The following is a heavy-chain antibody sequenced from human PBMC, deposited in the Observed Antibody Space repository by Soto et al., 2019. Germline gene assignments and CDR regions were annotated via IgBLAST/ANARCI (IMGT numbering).Heavy chain of an antibody. Sequence: QVQLQESGPGLVKPSETLSLTCTVSGGSVSSGSYYWSWIRQPPGKGLEWIGYIYYSGSTNYNPFLQSRVTISVDTSKHQSSLKLSSVTAADTAVYDCAGSDECRGGSCYGAYYFDCWGQGTLVTVSS. J-gene: IGHJ4*02. CDR2: IYYSGST. D-gene: IGHD2-15*01. CDR3: AGSDECRGGSCYGAYYFDC. CDR1: GGSVSSGSYY. V-gene: IGHV4-61*01.